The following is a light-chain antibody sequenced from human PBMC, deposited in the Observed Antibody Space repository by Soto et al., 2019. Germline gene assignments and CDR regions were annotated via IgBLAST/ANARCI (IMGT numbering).Light chain of an antibody. CDR2: EVS. Sequence: TSSDVGSYNLVSWYQQHPGKAPKLMIYEVSKRPSGVSNRFSGSKSGNTASLTISGLQAEDEPDYYCCSYAGSSTFFYVFGTVSTVTVL. J-gene: IGLJ1*01. CDR1: SSDVGSYNL. CDR3: CSYAGSSTFFYV. V-gene: IGLV2-23*02.